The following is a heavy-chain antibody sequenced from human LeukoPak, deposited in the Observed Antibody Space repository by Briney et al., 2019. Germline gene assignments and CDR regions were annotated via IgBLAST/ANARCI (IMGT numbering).Heavy chain of an antibody. CDR1: GFTFSSYG. CDR2: ISYDGSNK. CDR3: AKGDSGYSYADIDY. V-gene: IGHV3-30*18. J-gene: IGHJ4*02. Sequence: GRSLRLSCAASGFTFSSYGMHWVRQAPGKGLEWVAVISYDGSNKYYADSVKGRFTISRDNSKNALYLQMNSLRAEDTAVYYCAKGDSGYSYADIDYWGQGTLVTVSS. D-gene: IGHD5-18*01.